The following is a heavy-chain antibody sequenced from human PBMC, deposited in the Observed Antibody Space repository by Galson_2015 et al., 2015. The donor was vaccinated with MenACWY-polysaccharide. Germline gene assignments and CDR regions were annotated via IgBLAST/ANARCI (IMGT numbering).Heavy chain of an antibody. CDR1: GYTFTSYD. Sequence: SVKVSCKASGYTFTSYDINWVRQATGQGLEWMGWMNPNRGNKGYPQKFQGRVTMTRNTSISTAYMEMSSLRSEDTAVYYCARGIATDGIAVANFLNDYWGQGTLVTVSS. D-gene: IGHD6-19*01. J-gene: IGHJ4*02. CDR3: ARGIATDGIAVANFLNDY. CDR2: MNPNRGNK. V-gene: IGHV1-8*02.